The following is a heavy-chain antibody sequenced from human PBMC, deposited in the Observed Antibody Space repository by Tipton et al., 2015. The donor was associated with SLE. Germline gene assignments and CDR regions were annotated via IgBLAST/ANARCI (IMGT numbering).Heavy chain of an antibody. D-gene: IGHD1-26*01. J-gene: IGHJ5*02. V-gene: IGHV3-30*18. CDR2: IGYAGGDI. CDR1: GFTFSTYG. Sequence: SLRLSCAASGFTFSTYGMHWVRQAPGKGLEWVAVIGYAGGDIYYAASVKGRFTISRDNSKNTLYLQMNSLSTEDTAVYYCTKDTLTWGLPGPPAWGQGTLVTVSS. CDR3: TKDTLTWGLPGPPA.